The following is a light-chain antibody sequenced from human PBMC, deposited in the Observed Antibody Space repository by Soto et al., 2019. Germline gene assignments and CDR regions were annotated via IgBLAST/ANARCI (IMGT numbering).Light chain of an antibody. J-gene: IGLJ1*01. CDR2: EGT. V-gene: IGLV2-23*01. Sequence: QSVLTQPASVSGSPGQSITFSCTGTSSDVGSYNLVSWFQQHPGKAPKLIIYEGTKRPSGISNRFSGSKSGNTASLTISGLQAEDEAGYYCCSYAGSFTYVIGTGPKVTVL. CDR1: SSDVGSYNL. CDR3: CSYAGSFTYV.